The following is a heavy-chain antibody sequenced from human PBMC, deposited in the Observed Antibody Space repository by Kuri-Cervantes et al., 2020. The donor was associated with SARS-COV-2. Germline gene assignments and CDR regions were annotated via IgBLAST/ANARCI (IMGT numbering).Heavy chain of an antibody. J-gene: IGHJ6*03. D-gene: IGHD4-17*01. CDR1: GYSFTSYW. CDR2: IYPGDSDT. V-gene: IGHV5-51*01. Sequence: GESLKISCKGSGYSFTSYWIGWVRQMPGKGLEWMGSIYPGDSDTRYSPSFQGQVIISADKSISTAFLQWSNLKASDTAMYYCARRAYGEQVDYYYMDVWGKGTTVTVSS. CDR3: ARRAYGEQVDYYYMDV.